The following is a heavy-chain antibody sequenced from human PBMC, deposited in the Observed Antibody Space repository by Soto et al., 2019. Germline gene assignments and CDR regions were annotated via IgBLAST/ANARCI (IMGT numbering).Heavy chain of an antibody. Sequence: QLQLQESGPGLVKPSETLSLTCTVSGGSISSSSYYWGWIRQPPGKGLEWIGSIYYSGSTYYNPSLKSRVTISVDTSKNQFSLKLSSVTAADTAVYYCARSYYDFWSGYYADAFDIWGQGTMVTVSS. CDR1: GGSISSSSYY. J-gene: IGHJ3*02. CDR2: IYYSGST. D-gene: IGHD3-3*01. CDR3: ARSYYDFWSGYYADAFDI. V-gene: IGHV4-39*01.